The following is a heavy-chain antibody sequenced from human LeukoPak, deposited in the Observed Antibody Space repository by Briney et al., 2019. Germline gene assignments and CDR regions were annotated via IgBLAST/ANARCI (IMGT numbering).Heavy chain of an antibody. J-gene: IGHJ4*02. CDR3: ASDGGPFDH. CDR2: TNWDGNNI. Sequence: GGSLRLSCAASGFKFDDYDMHWVRQAPGKGLEWVSGTNWDGNNIGYADSVKGRFTISRDDAKKSVYLQMNSLRAEDTAVYYCASDGGPFDHWGQGILVTVAS. CDR1: GFKFDDYD. V-gene: IGHV3-9*01. D-gene: IGHD3-16*01.